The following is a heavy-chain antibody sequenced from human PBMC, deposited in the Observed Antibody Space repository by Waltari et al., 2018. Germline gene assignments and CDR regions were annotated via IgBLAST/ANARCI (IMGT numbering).Heavy chain of an antibody. CDR2: ISSSSSTI. V-gene: IGHV3-48*04. CDR3: ARDQELLPGYWYFDL. CDR1: GFTFSSYS. D-gene: IGHD2-15*01. J-gene: IGHJ2*01. Sequence: EVQLVESGGGLVQPGGSLRLSCAASGFTFSSYSMNWVRQAPGKGLEWVSYISSSSSTIYYADSVKGRFTISRDNAKNSLYLQMNSLRAEDTAVYYCARDQELLPGYWYFDLWGRGTLVTVSS.